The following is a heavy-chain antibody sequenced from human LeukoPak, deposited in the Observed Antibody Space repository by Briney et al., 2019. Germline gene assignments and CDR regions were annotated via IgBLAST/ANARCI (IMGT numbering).Heavy chain of an antibody. D-gene: IGHD2-15*01. CDR3: ARKISGGSAGIYDAFDI. CDR2: IIPIFGTA. Sequence: ASVKVSCKASGYTFTGYYMHWVRQAPGQGLEWMGGIIPIFGTANYAQKFQGRVTITADESTSTAYMELSSLRSEDTAVNYCARKISGGSAGIYDAFDIWGQGTMVTVSS. CDR1: GYTFTGYY. J-gene: IGHJ3*02. V-gene: IGHV1-69*13.